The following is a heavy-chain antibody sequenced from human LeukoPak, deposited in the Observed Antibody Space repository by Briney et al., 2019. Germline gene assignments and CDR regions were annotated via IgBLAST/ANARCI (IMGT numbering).Heavy chain of an antibody. CDR1: GFTFSSYW. V-gene: IGHV3-48*01. J-gene: IGHJ4*02. Sequence: GGSLRLSCAASGFTFSSYWMSWVRQAPGKGLEWASYISSSSSTIYYADSVKGRFTISRDNAKNSLYLQMNSLRAEDTAVYYCARLVSAAASFDYWGQGTLVTVSS. CDR3: ARLVSAAASFDY. CDR2: ISSSSSTI. D-gene: IGHD6-13*01.